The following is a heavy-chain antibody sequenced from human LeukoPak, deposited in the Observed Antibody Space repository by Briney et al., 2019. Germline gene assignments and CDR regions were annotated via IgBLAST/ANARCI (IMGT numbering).Heavy chain of an antibody. CDR2: INHSGST. V-gene: IGHV4-34*01. CDR1: GGSFSGYY. Sequence: SETLSLTCAVYGGSFSGYYWSWIRQPPGKGLEWIGEINHSGSTNYNPSLKSRVTISVDTSKNQFSLKLSSVTAADTAVYYCATYASSGSLDYWGQGTLVTVSS. J-gene: IGHJ4*02. D-gene: IGHD3-22*01. CDR3: ATYASSGSLDY.